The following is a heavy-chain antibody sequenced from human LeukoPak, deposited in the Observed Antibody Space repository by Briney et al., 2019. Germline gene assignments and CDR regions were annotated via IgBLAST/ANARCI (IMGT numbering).Heavy chain of an antibody. CDR2: IRYDGSNK. Sequence: PGGSLRLSCAASGFTFSSYGMHWVRQAPGKGLEWVAFIRYDGSNKYYADSVKGRFTISRDNSKNTLYLQMNSLRAEDTAVYYCARGLQLGIRYDAFDIWGQGTMVTVSS. V-gene: IGHV3-30*02. CDR3: ARGLQLGIRYDAFDI. D-gene: IGHD7-27*01. CDR1: GFTFSSYG. J-gene: IGHJ3*02.